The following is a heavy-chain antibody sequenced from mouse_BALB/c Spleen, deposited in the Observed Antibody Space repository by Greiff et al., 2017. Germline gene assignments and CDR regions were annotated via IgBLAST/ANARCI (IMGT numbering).Heavy chain of an antibody. CDR3: ASPYDGYYYAMDY. Sequence: VKLLESGPGLVAPSQSLSITCTVSGFSLTSYGVHWVRQPPGKGLEWLGVIWAGGSTNYNSALMSRLSISKDNSKSQVFLKMNSLQTDDTAMYYCASPYDGYYYAMDYWGQGTSVTVSS. J-gene: IGHJ4*01. CDR1: GFSLTSYG. D-gene: IGHD2-3*01. CDR2: IWAGGST. V-gene: IGHV2-9*02.